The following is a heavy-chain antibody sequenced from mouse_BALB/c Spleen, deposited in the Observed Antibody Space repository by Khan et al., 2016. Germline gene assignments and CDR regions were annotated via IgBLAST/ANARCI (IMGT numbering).Heavy chain of an antibody. CDR2: IHPSNGDT. CDR1: GYTFTSYY. D-gene: IGHD2-4*01. J-gene: IGHJ3*01. Sequence: QVRLQQSGAELVKPGASVKLSCKASGYTFTSYYMYWVKQRPGQGLEWIGEIHPSNGDTNFNERFKSKATLTVDKSSSTTYMQFSSLTSEDSAVYDCTRAGYDYPFAYWGQGTLVTVSA. CDR3: TRAGYDYPFAY. V-gene: IGHV1S81*02.